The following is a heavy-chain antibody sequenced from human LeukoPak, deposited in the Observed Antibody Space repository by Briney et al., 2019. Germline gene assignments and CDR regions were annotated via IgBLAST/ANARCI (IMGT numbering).Heavy chain of an antibody. D-gene: IGHD5-18*01. Sequence: PGGSLRLSCAASGFTFDDYAMHWVRHAPGKGLEWVSGISWNSGSIGYADSVKGRFTISRDNAKNSLYLQMNSLRAEDTAVYYCAREGYSYGYDYYYYMDVWGKGTTVTISS. CDR1: GFTFDDYA. J-gene: IGHJ6*03. CDR3: AREGYSYGYDYYYYMDV. CDR2: ISWNSGSI. V-gene: IGHV3-9*01.